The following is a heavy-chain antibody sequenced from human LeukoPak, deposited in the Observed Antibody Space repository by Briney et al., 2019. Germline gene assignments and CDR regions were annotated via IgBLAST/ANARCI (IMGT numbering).Heavy chain of an antibody. D-gene: IGHD6-19*01. Sequence: GGSLRLSCAASGFSFRTYWMSWARQAPGKGLEWVANIQSDGSEKNYVDSVQGRFTISRDNAKTSLYLQMNSLRADDTAVYYCARDSAVATYYGVDVWGQGITVTVSS. V-gene: IGHV3-7*01. CDR3: ARDSAVATYYGVDV. CDR2: IQSDGSEK. CDR1: GFSFRTYW. J-gene: IGHJ6*02.